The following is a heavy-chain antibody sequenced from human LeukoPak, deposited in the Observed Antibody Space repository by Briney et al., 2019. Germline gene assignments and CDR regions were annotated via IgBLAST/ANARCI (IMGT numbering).Heavy chain of an antibody. CDR1: GGSISSYY. V-gene: IGHV4-59*01. CDR3: ARDRGDYGDYVPFDY. CDR2: IYYSGST. J-gene: IGHJ4*02. Sequence: PSETLCLTCTVSGGSISSYYWSWIRQPPGKGLEWIGYIYYSGSTNYNPSLKSRVTISVDTSKNQFSLKLSSVTAADTAVYYCARDRGDYGDYVPFDYWGQGTLVTVSS. D-gene: IGHD4-17*01.